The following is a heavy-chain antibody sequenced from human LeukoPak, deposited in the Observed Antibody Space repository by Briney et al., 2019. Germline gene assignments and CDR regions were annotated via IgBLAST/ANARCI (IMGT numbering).Heavy chain of an antibody. CDR3: ARGANSYYYYYGMDV. D-gene: IGHD1-1*01. J-gene: IGHJ6*02. V-gene: IGHV3-30-3*01. Sequence: GRSLRLSCAASGFTFSSYAMHWVRQAPGKGLEWVAVISYDGSNKYYADSVKGRFTISRDNSKNTLYLQMNSLRAEDTAVYYCARGANSYYYYYGMDVWGQGTMVTVSS. CDR1: GFTFSSYA. CDR2: ISYDGSNK.